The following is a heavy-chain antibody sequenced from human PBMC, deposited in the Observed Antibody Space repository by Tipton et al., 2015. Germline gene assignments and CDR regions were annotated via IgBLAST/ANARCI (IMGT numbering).Heavy chain of an antibody. V-gene: IGHV3-21*01. J-gene: IGHJ4*02. Sequence: SLRLSCAASGFTFSRSGMRWVRQAPGKGLEWVSSISRSSSYIYYADSVEGRFTISRDNAKNSLYPQMNSLRAEDTAVYYCARVPYSSGGTGEFDFWGQGTLVTVSS. CDR3: ARVPYSSGGTGEFDF. CDR1: GFTFSRSG. CDR2: ISRSSSYI. D-gene: IGHD6-19*01.